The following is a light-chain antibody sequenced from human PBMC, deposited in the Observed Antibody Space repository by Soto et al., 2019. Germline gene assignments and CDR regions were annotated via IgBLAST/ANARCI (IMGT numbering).Light chain of an antibody. CDR3: QQSYRTPQT. V-gene: IGKV1-39*01. CDR2: IAF. CDR1: QTISSY. J-gene: IGKJ1*01. Sequence: DIQMTQSPSSLSASVGDRVTITCRASQTISSYLNWYQQNPGKAPKLLIYIAFGLQSGVPSRFSGSGSGTHFALTISRLQPEDFATYYCQQSYRTPQTFGHGTKVE.